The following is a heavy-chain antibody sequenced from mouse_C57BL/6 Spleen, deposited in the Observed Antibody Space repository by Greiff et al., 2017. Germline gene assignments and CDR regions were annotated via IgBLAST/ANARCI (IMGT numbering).Heavy chain of an antibody. Sequence: QVQLQQSGAELVKPGASVKLSCKASGYTFTSYWMHWVKQRPGRGLEWIGRIDPNSGGTKYNEQFKSKATLTVDKPSSTAYMQLSSLTSEDSAVDYCARWGGLRSEYYAMDYWGQGTSVTVSS. J-gene: IGHJ4*01. V-gene: IGHV1-72*01. D-gene: IGHD2-4*01. CDR2: IDPNSGGT. CDR1: GYTFTSYW. CDR3: ARWGGLRSEYYAMDY.